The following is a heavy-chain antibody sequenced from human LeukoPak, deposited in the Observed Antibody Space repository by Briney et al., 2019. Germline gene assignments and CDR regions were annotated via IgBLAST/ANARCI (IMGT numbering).Heavy chain of an antibody. V-gene: IGHV1-2*02. CDR3: ARGCQLCPFDY. Sequence: ASVKVSCKASGYTFTGYYMHWVRQAPGQGLEWMGWINPNSGGTSYAQKFQGRVTMTRDTSISTAYMELSRLRSDDTAVYYCARGCQLCPFDYWGQGTLVTVSS. CDR1: GYTFTGYY. D-gene: IGHD2-2*01. CDR2: INPNSGGT. J-gene: IGHJ4*02.